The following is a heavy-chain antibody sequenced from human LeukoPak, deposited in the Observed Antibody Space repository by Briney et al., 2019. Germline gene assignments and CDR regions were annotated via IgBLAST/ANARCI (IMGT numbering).Heavy chain of an antibody. CDR3: ARDRYDILTGYKGGFCVDV. D-gene: IGHD3-9*01. CDR1: GYTFTSYG. V-gene: IGHV1-18*01. J-gene: IGHJ6*04. Sequence: ASVKVSCKASGYTFTSYGISWVRQAPGQGLEWMGWISAYNGNTNYAQKLQGRVTMTRDMSTSTVYMEPSSLRSEDTAVYYCARDRYDILTGYKGGFCVDVWGKGTTVTVSS. CDR2: ISAYNGNT.